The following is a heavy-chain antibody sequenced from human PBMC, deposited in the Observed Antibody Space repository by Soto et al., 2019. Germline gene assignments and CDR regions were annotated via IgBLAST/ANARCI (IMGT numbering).Heavy chain of an antibody. CDR2: IYYSGNT. CDR1: GGYFSGYD. D-gene: IGHD5-18*01. CDR3: ARIPVDTSMIYWLDL. J-gene: IGHJ5*02. V-gene: IGHV4-59*01. Sequence: SSETLSLTWAVYGGYFSGYDWSWIRQNPGKGLEWIGYIYYSGNTNYNPSLKSRVIISVDTSKNLFSLKLTSVTAADTAVYYCARIPVDTSMIYWLDLWGQGTLVPVSS.